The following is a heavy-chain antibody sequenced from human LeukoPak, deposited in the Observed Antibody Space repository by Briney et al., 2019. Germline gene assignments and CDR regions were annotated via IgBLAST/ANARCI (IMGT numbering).Heavy chain of an antibody. CDR2: MNPNSGNT. CDR1: GYTFTSYD. J-gene: IGHJ5*02. D-gene: IGHD3-22*01. Sequence: GASAKVSCKASGYTFTSYDINWVRQATGQGLEWMGWMNPNSGNTGYAQKFQGRVTMTRNTSISTAYMELSSLRSEDTAVYYCARGPLGRITMIVVVKRIDNWFDPWGQGTLVTVSS. V-gene: IGHV1-8*01. CDR3: ARGPLGRITMIVVVKRIDNWFDP.